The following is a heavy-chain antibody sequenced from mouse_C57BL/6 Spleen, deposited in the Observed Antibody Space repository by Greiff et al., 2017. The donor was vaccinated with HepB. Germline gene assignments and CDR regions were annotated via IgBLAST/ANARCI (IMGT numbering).Heavy chain of an antibody. V-gene: IGHV5-9*01. CDR1: GFTFSSYT. Sequence: EVQLVESGGGLVKPGGSLKLSCAASGFTFSSYTMSWVRQTPEKRLEWVATISGGGGNTYYPDSVKGRFTISRDNAKNTLYLQMSSLRSEDTALYYCARQGSYRGFAYWGQGTLVTVSA. D-gene: IGHD2-14*01. CDR3: ARQGSYRGFAY. CDR2: ISGGGGNT. J-gene: IGHJ3*01.